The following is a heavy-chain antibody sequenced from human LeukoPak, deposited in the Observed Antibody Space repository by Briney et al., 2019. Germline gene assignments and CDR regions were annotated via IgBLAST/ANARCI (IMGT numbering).Heavy chain of an antibody. Sequence: HPSETLSLTCTVSGGSISSSSYYWGWIRQPPGKGLEWVAGISYDGRNKYYADSVKGRFTISRDNSKNTLNLQMNSLRTEDTAVYYCAKPRDIDSWAFDVWGQGTMVTVS. V-gene: IGHV3-30*18. CDR2: ISYDGRNK. J-gene: IGHJ3*01. CDR1: GGSISSSS. CDR3: AKPRDIDSWAFDV. D-gene: IGHD2-15*01.